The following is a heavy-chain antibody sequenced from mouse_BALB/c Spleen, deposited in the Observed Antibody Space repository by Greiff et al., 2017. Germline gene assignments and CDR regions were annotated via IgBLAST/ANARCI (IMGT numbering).Heavy chain of an antibody. J-gene: IGHJ4*01. Sequence: EVQRVESGGGLVQPGGSMKLSCVASGFTFSSYWMSWVRQSPEKGLEWVAEIRLKSDNYATHYAESVKGKFTIARDDSKSRLYLQMNSLRAEDTGIYYCTTVAPMDYWGQGTSVTVSS. D-gene: IGHD1-3*01. CDR1: GFTFSSYW. CDR3: TTVAPMDY. V-gene: IGHV6-6*02. CDR2: IRLKSDNYAT.